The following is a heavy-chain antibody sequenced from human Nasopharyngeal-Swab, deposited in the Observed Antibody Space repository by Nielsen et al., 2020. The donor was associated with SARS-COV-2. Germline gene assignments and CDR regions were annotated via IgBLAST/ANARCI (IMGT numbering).Heavy chain of an antibody. J-gene: IGHJ4*02. V-gene: IGHV3-33*01. CDR2: IWYDGSNK. CDR1: GFTFSSYG. Sequence: GGSLRLSCAASGFTFSSYGMHWVRQAPGKGLEWVAVIWYDGSNKYYADSVKGRFTISRGNSKKTLYLQMNSLRAEDTAVYYCAREGIVGATNGLDYWGQGTLVTVSS. D-gene: IGHD1-26*01. CDR3: AREGIVGATNGLDY.